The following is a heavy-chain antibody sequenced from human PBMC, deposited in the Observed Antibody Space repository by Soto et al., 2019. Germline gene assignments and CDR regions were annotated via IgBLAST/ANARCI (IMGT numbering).Heavy chain of an antibody. Sequence: PSEPLPLTSTALGALITGFYWSWIRQSPGKGLEWIWYIYDSGSTKYNPSLKSRVTISVDTSKNHFSLKLSSVTAADTAVYYCARDEYSYGFFDYWGQG. CDR1: GALITGFY. CDR3: ARDEYSYGFFDY. V-gene: IGHV4-59*01. J-gene: IGHJ4*02. CDR2: IYDSGST. D-gene: IGHD5-18*01.